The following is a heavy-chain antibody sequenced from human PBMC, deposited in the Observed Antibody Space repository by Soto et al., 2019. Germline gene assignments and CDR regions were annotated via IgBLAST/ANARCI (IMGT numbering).Heavy chain of an antibody. CDR3: ARVGTAGEYEVFSTYYFDY. CDR1: GGTISSSNW. J-gene: IGHJ4*02. CDR2: IYHSGST. D-gene: IGHD4-17*01. V-gene: IGHV4-4*02. Sequence: QVQLQESGPGLVKPSGTLSLTCAVSGGTISSSNWWSWVRQPPGKGLEWIGEIYHSGSTNYNPSLKSRVTISVDKSKIQFSLTLSSVTAADTAVYYCARVGTAGEYEVFSTYYFDYWGQGTLVTVSS.